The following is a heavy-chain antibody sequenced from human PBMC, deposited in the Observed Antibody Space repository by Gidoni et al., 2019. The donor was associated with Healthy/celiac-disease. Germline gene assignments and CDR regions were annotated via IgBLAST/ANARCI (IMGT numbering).Heavy chain of an antibody. Sequence: EVQLLESGGGWVQPGGSLRLSCAASGFHISSYAMSRVRQAPGKGLEWVSAISGSGGSTYYADSVKCRFTISRDNSKNTLYLQMNSLRAEDTAVYYCAKVWGPTVRAPMDVWGQGTTVTVSS. CDR1: GFHISSYA. J-gene: IGHJ6*02. CDR3: AKVWGPTVRAPMDV. V-gene: IGHV3-23*01. D-gene: IGHD3-10*01. CDR2: ISGSGGST.